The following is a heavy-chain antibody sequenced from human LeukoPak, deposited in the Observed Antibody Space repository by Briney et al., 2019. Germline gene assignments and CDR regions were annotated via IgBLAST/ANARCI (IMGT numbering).Heavy chain of an antibody. CDR3: EKDAQRGFDYSNSLEY. Sequence: GGSLRLSCAASGFTCSHFGFHWVRQAPGKGLEWVAVIWSDGTNKYYGNSVKGRFTIHRDDSQNRVYLQMNNLRVDDTAIYFCEKDAQRGFDYSNSLEYWGQGSPVTVSS. J-gene: IGHJ4*02. CDR1: GFTCSHFG. V-gene: IGHV3-33*03. CDR2: IWSDGTNK. D-gene: IGHD4-11*01.